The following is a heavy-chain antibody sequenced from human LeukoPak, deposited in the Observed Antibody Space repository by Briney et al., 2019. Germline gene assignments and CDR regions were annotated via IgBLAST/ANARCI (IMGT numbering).Heavy chain of an antibody. Sequence: GGSLRLSCAASRFTFSSYGMHWVRQAPGKGLEWVSTITTSDGNTYYADSVKGRFTVSRDNSKNTLFLQMNSLRAEDTAVYYCAKDGGLWVSAHWGDSWGRGTLVTVSS. J-gene: IGHJ4*02. CDR3: AKDGGLWVSAHWGDS. CDR1: RFTFSSYG. CDR2: ITTSDGNT. V-gene: IGHV3-23*01. D-gene: IGHD7-27*01.